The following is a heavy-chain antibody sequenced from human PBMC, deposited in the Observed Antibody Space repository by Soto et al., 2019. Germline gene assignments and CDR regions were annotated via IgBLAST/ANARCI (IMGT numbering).Heavy chain of an antibody. V-gene: IGHV3-33*01. J-gene: IGHJ6*02. D-gene: IGHD4-17*01. CDR2: IWYDGSNK. CDR3: ARDRVGTTVTTDPLYYYYYGMDV. Sequence: QVQLVESGGGVVQPGRSLRLSCAASGFTFSSYGMHWVRQAPGKGLEWVAVIWYDGSNKYYADSVKGRFTISRDNSKNPLYLQMNSLRAEDTAVYYCARDRVGTTVTTDPLYYYYYGMDVWGQGTTVTVSS. CDR1: GFTFSSYG.